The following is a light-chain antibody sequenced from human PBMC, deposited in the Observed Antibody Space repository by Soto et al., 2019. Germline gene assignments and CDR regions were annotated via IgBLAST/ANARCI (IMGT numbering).Light chain of an antibody. CDR2: EAS. V-gene: IGKV3-11*01. CDR3: QQYDDWLRLT. Sequence: EIVLTQSPATLSLSPGERATLSCRASQDITTYLAWYQHRPGQGPRLLIYEASKRATGIPARFSGSGSGTDFTLTISSLEPEDFGVYYCQQYDDWLRLTFGGGTKVEIK. CDR1: QDITTY. J-gene: IGKJ4*01.